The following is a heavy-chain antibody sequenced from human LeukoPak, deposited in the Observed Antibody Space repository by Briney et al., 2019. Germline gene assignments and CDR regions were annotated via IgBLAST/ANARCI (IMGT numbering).Heavy chain of an antibody. CDR2: IYSGGST. V-gene: IGHV3-66*01. CDR3: ARADDSSSGYFDY. CDR1: GFTFSSYS. D-gene: IGHD6-6*01. J-gene: IGHJ4*02. Sequence: GGSLRLSCAASGFTFSSYSMNWVRQAPGKGLEWVSVIYSGGSTYYADSVKGRFTISRDNAKNSLYLQMNSLRAEDTAVYYCARADDSSSGYFDYWGQGTLVTVSS.